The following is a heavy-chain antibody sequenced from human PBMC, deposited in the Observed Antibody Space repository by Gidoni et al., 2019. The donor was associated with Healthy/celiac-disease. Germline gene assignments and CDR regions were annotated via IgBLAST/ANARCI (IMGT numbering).Heavy chain of an antibody. CDR3: ARDTDHPDAFDI. CDR2: ISSSSSYI. Sequence: EVQLVASGGGLVKPGGSLRLSCAASGFTFSSYSMNWVRQAPGKGLGWVSSISSSSSYIYYADSVKGRFTISRDNAKNSLYLQMNSLRAEDTAVYYCARDTDHPDAFDIWGQGTMVTVSS. V-gene: IGHV3-21*01. J-gene: IGHJ3*02. CDR1: GFTFSSYS.